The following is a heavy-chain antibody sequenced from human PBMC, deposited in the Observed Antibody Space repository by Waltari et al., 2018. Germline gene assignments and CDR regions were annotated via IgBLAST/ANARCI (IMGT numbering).Heavy chain of an antibody. V-gene: IGHV3-21*01. D-gene: IGHD3-22*01. CDR3: ALSGYSAEYFHH. Sequence: EVQLVESGGGLVKPGGSLRLSCAASGFTFSSYSMNWVPQAPGKGLEWVSSISSSSSYISYADSVKGRFTISRDNAKNSLYLQMNSLRAEDTAVYYCALSGYSAEYFHHWGQGTLVTVSS. J-gene: IGHJ1*01. CDR2: ISSSSSYI. CDR1: GFTFSSYS.